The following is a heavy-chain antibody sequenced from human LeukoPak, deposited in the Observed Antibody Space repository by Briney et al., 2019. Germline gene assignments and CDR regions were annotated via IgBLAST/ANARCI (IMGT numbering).Heavy chain of an antibody. D-gene: IGHD3-22*01. CDR1: GFTLTDFY. J-gene: IGHJ5*02. V-gene: IGHV3-21*04. Sequence: GGSLRLSCAAAGFTLTDFYMNWVRQAPGKGLEWVSWISPTSSYIYYADSVKGRFTISRENAKNSLYLQMNSLRAEDTALYYCVRDAGSGNSWVDTWGQGTLVTVSS. CDR2: ISPTSSYI. CDR3: VRDAGSGNSWVDT.